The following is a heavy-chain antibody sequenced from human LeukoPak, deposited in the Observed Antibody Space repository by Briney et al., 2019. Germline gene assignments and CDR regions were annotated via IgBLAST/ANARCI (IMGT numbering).Heavy chain of an antibody. J-gene: IGHJ4*02. CDR1: GGSIGPYF. V-gene: IGHV4-4*09. CDR2: IYSDGST. CDR3: ARRQIYFDY. Sequence: SETLSLTCTVSGGSIGPYFWSWIRQPPGKGLEWIGYIYSDGSTKHNPSLKSRVTISLDTSKNQLSLKLGSVTAADTAVYSCARRQIYFDYWGQGTLVTVSS.